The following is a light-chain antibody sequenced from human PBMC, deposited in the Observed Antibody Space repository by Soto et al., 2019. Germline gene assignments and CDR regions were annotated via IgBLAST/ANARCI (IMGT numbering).Light chain of an antibody. J-gene: IGKJ1*01. CDR2: GAS. Sequence: GERATLSCRASQSVSSSYLAWYQQKPGQAPRLLIYGASSRATGNPDRFSGSGSGTDFTLTISRLEPEDFAVYYCQQYGTSRWTFGQGTKVDI. CDR3: QQYGTSRWT. V-gene: IGKV3-20*01. CDR1: QSVSSSY.